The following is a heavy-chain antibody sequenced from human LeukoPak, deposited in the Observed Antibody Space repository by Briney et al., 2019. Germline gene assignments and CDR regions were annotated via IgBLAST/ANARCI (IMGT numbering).Heavy chain of an antibody. V-gene: IGHV1-18*01. D-gene: IGHD2-21*01. Sequence: ASVKVSCKASGYTFTSYGISWVRQAPGQGLEWMGWISAYNGNTNYAQKLQGRVTMTTDTSTSTAYMELRSLRSDDTAVYYCARVLSSEAPMWTNWFDPWGQGTLVTVSS. CDR3: ARVLSSEAPMWTNWFDP. CDR1: GYTFTSYG. J-gene: IGHJ5*02. CDR2: ISAYNGNT.